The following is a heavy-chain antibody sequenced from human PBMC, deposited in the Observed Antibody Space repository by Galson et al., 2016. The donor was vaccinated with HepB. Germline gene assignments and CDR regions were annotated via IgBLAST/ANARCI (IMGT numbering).Heavy chain of an antibody. V-gene: IGHV1-46*03. D-gene: IGHD3/OR15-3a*01. J-gene: IGHJ4*02. Sequence: SVKVSCKASGYTFTTYNIHWVRLAPGQGLEWMGIINPSGGSPNYAQKFQGRVTFTSDTSTSTVYMQLGRLRSDDTAVYYCTRGDGFWAGWTYWGQGTLVTVSS. CDR1: GYTFTTYN. CDR2: INPSGGSP. CDR3: TRGDGFWAGWTY.